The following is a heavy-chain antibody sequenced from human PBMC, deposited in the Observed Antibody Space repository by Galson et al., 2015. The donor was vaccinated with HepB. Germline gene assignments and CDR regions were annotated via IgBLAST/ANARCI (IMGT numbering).Heavy chain of an antibody. CDR1: GFTFSSYG. D-gene: IGHD3-10*01. CDR2: ISYDGSNK. V-gene: IGHV3-30*18. J-gene: IGHJ4*02. Sequence: SLRLSCAASGFTFSSYGMHWVRQAPGKGLEWVAVISYDGSNKYYADSVKGRFTISRDNSKNTLYLQMNSLRAEDTAVYYCAKDEGYGSGGYYNWGQGTLVTVSS. CDR3: AKDEGYGSGGYYN.